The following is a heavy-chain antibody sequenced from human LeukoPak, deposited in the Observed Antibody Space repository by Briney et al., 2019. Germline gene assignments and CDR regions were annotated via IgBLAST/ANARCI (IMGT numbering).Heavy chain of an antibody. CDR3: AKGQQGFDS. CDR2: IINSGGNT. Sequence: PGGSLRLSCAASGFTFSSYWMSWVRQAPGKGLEWVSGIINSGGNTYYADSVKGRFTISRDNSKNTLFLQMNSLRAEDTALYYCAKGQQGFDSWGQGTLVTVSS. CDR1: GFTFSSYW. D-gene: IGHD6-13*01. V-gene: IGHV3-23*01. J-gene: IGHJ4*02.